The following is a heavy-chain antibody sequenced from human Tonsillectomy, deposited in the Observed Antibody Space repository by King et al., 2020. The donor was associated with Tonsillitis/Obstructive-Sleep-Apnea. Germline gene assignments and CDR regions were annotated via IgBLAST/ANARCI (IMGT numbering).Heavy chain of an antibody. Sequence: VQLQESGPGLVKPSETLSLTCTVSGGSISSYYWSWIRQPPGKGLEWIGYIYYSGSTNYNPSLKSRVTISVDTSKNQFSLKLSSVTAAVTAVYYCARDEGLCSSTSCYRLGFDPWGQGTLVTVSS. V-gene: IGHV4-59*01. J-gene: IGHJ5*02. D-gene: IGHD2-2*02. CDR3: ARDEGLCSSTSCYRLGFDP. CDR1: GGSISSYY. CDR2: IYYSGST.